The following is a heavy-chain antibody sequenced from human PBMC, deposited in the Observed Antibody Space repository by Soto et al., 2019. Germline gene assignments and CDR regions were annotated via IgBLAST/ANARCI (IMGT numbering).Heavy chain of an antibody. CDR2: IWYDGSNK. CDR1: GFTFSSYG. J-gene: IGHJ6*02. V-gene: IGHV3-33*01. CDR3: ARRLYSNSHVLDMDV. D-gene: IGHD4-4*01. Sequence: QVQLVESGGGVVQPGRSLRLSCAASGFTFSSYGMHWVRQAPGKGLEWVAVIWYDGSNKYYADSVKGRFTISRDNSTNTLYLQMNSLRAEDTAVYYCARRLYSNSHVLDMDVWGQGTTVTVSS.